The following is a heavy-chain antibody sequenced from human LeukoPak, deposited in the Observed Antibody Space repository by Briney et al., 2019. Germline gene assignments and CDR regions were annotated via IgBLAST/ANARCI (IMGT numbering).Heavy chain of an antibody. J-gene: IGHJ4*02. Sequence: ASVTVSFKASGYTFTGYYMHWVRQAPGQGLEWMGWINPNSGGTNYAQKFQGRGTMTRDTSISTAYMELSRLRSDDTAVYYCARDGYNSMFDYWGQGTLVTVSS. V-gene: IGHV1-2*02. CDR3: ARDGYNSMFDY. CDR1: GYTFTGYY. CDR2: INPNSGGT. D-gene: IGHD5-24*01.